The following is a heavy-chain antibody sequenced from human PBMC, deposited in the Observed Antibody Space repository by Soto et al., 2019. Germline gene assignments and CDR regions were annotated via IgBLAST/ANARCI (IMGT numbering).Heavy chain of an antibody. Sequence: LRLSCAAPGFTFSSYGMHWVRQAPGKGLEWVAFIWHDGGNKFYAESVKGRFTISRDNSKNTLYLQMTSLSAEDTAMYYCARDGDVNTGFGKDFWGQGTLVTVSS. CDR3: ARDGDVNTGFGKDF. CDR1: GFTFSSYG. J-gene: IGHJ4*02. CDR2: IWHDGGNK. V-gene: IGHV3-33*01. D-gene: IGHD3-16*01.